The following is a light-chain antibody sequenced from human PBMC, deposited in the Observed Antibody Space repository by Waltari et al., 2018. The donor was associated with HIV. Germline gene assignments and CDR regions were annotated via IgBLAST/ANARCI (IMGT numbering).Light chain of an antibody. CDR3: QQHDNSLYT. V-gene: IGKV3-20*01. J-gene: IGKJ2*01. Sequence: IVLTQSPGTLSLSPGERVTLSCRASQSLTGNSLALYQQIPSQPPSLLIYGASNRATRVPDRFTAFGSGTDFTLTITELEPADSAIYFCQQHDNSLYTFGRGTRLEI. CDR1: QSLTGNS. CDR2: GAS.